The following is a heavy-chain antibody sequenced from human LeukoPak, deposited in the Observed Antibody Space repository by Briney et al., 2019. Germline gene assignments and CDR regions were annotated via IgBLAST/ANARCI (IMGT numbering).Heavy chain of an antibody. D-gene: IGHD2-15*01. J-gene: IGHJ6*03. CDR2: IRSKAYGGTT. CDR3: TTTLIGGSSTIRMDV. V-gene: IGHV3-49*04. CDR1: GFTFGDYA. Sequence: PGGSLRLSCTASGFTFGDYAMSWVRQAPGKGLEWVGFIRSKAYGGTTEYAASVKGRFTISRDDSKSIAYLQMNSLKTEDTAVYYCTTTLIGGSSTIRMDVWGKGTTVTVSS.